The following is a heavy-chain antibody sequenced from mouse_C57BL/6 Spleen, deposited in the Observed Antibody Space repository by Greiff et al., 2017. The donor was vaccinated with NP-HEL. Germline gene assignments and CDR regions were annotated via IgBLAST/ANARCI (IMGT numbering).Heavy chain of an antibody. CDR1: GYAFSSSW. V-gene: IGHV1-82*01. CDR2: IYPGDGDT. CDR3: ASSDSSGVLAY. Sequence: QVQLKQSGPELVKPGASVKISCKASGYAFSSSWMNWVKQRPGKGLEWIGRIYPGDGDTNYNGKFKGKATLTADKSSSTAYMQLSSLTSEDSAVYFCASSDSSGVLAYWGQGTLVTVSA. J-gene: IGHJ3*01. D-gene: IGHD3-2*02.